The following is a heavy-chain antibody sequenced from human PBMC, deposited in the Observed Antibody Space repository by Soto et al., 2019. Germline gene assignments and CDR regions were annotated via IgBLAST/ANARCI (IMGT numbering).Heavy chain of an antibody. J-gene: IGHJ3*02. D-gene: IGHD6-6*01. V-gene: IGHV4-59*01. CDR1: GGSISSYY. Sequence: SETLSLTCTVSGGSISSYYWSWIRQPPGKGLEWIGYIYYSGSTNYNPSLKSRVTISVDTSKNQFSLKLSSVTAADTAVYYCARDGSSEPIDAFDIWGQGTMVTVSS. CDR3: ARDGSSEPIDAFDI. CDR2: IYYSGST.